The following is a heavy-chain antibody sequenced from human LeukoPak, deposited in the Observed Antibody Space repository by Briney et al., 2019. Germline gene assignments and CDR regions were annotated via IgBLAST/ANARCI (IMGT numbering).Heavy chain of an antibody. J-gene: IGHJ4*02. V-gene: IGHV3-21*01. Sequence: KPGGSLRLSCAASGFTFSSYSMNWVRQAPGKGLEWVSSISSSSSYIYYADSVKGRFTISRDNAKNSLYLQMNSLRAEDTAVYYCARTAPWMATHDYWGQGTLVTVSS. CDR2: ISSSSSYI. CDR1: GFTFSSYS. D-gene: IGHD5-24*01. CDR3: ARTAPWMATHDY.